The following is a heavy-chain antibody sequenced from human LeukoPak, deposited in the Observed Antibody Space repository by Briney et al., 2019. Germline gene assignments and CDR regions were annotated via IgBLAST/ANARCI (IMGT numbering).Heavy chain of an antibody. Sequence: TSETLSLTCTVSGGSISSSSYYWGWIRQPPGKGLEWIGSIYYSGSTCYNPSLKSRVTISVDTSKNQFSLKLSSVTAADTAVYYCARHSGSGSYYAPFDYWGQGTLVTVSS. D-gene: IGHD3-10*01. CDR2: IYYSGST. V-gene: IGHV4-39*01. CDR3: ARHSGSGSYYAPFDY. J-gene: IGHJ4*02. CDR1: GGSISSSSYY.